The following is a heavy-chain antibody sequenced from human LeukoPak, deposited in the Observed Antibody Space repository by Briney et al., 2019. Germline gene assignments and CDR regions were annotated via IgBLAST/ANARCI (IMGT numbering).Heavy chain of an antibody. CDR1: GFTFSSYA. CDR2: ISGSGGST. CDR3: ASSSWGHNWFDP. D-gene: IGHD6-13*01. V-gene: IGHV3-23*01. Sequence: GGSLRLSCAASGFTFSSYAMSWVRQAPGKGLEWGSAISGSGGSTYYADSVKGRFTISRDNSKNTLYLQMNSLRAEDTAVYYCASSSWGHNWFDPWGQGTLVTVSS. J-gene: IGHJ5*02.